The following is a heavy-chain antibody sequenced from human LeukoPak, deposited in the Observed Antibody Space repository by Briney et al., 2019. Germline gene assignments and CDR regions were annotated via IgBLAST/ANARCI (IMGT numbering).Heavy chain of an antibody. Sequence: GGSLRLSCTTSGFTFGDHAMSWVRQAPGKGLEWVGFIRNKNYGGTTEYAASVKGRFTISRDDSKSIAYLQMNSLKTEDTAVYYCTRVTVADYFDYWGQGTLVTVSS. CDR1: GFTFGDHA. CDR3: TRVTVADYFDY. J-gene: IGHJ4*02. D-gene: IGHD6-19*01. CDR2: IRNKNYGGTT. V-gene: IGHV3-49*04.